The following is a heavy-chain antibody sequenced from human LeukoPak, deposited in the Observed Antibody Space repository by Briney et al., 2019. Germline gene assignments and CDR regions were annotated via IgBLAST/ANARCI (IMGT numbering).Heavy chain of an antibody. V-gene: IGHV4-39*01. J-gene: IGHJ4*02. CDR3: ARHNAPRRVGFDF. CDR1: GDSVRNDFYY. Sequence: PSETLSLTCSVSGDSVRNDFYYWGWTRQPPGKGLEWVACLSHAGNTWYNPSLESRLSISVDTSKNQFSLKFSSVTAADTALYWCARHNAPRRVGFDFWGQGILVTVSS. D-gene: IGHD2-2*01. CDR2: LSHAGNT.